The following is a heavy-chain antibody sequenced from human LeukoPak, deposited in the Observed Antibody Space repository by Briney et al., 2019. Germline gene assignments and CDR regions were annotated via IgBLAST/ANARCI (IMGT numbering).Heavy chain of an antibody. CDR2: ISRDSGAT. Sequence: PGGSLRLSCAASGFPFSSYSMNWVRQAPGKGLEWLSYISRDSGATYYADSVRGRFSISRGNAKNSLHLQMNSLRDEDTAVYYCARDKDWAFDYWGQGALVTVSS. V-gene: IGHV3-48*02. J-gene: IGHJ4*02. D-gene: IGHD3-9*01. CDR3: ARDKDWAFDY. CDR1: GFPFSSYS.